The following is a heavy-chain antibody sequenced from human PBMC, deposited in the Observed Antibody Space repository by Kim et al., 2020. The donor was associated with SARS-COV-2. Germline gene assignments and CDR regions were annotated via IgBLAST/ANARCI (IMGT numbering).Heavy chain of an antibody. V-gene: IGHV4-39*01. CDR2: GST. J-gene: IGHJ4*02. CDR3: ASLPGYSSS. Sequence: GSTYYNPSLKSRVTISVDTSKNQFSLKLSSVTAADTAVYYCASLPGYSSSWGQGTLVTVSS. D-gene: IGHD6-13*01.